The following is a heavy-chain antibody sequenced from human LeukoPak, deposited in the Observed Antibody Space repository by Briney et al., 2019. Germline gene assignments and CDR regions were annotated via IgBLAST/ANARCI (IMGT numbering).Heavy chain of an antibody. J-gene: IGHJ4*02. CDR3: ARASVRGGLDY. D-gene: IGHD3-10*01. CDR2: IYYSGST. CDR1: GGSISSSSYY. Sequence: PSETLSLTCTVSGGSISSSSYYWGWIRQPPGKGLEWIGSIYYSGSTYYNPSLKSRVTISVDTSKNQFSLKLSSVTAADTAVYYCARASVRGGLDYWGQGTLVTVSS. V-gene: IGHV4-39*07.